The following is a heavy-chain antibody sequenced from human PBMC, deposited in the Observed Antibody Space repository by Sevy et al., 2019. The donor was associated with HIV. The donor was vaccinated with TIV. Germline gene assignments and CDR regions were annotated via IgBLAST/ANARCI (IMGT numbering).Heavy chain of an antibody. J-gene: IGHJ4*02. CDR1: GFTFSSYW. V-gene: IGHV3-7*01. CDR2: INLDGSET. Sequence: GESLKISCAASGFTFSSYWMSWVRQAPGKGLEWLATINLDGSETFYVDSVKGRFTISRDNAKNTLYLQMNSLRAEDTAVYYCAREDQAAAEPFDYWGQGTLVTVSS. CDR3: AREDQAAAEPFDY. D-gene: IGHD6-13*01.